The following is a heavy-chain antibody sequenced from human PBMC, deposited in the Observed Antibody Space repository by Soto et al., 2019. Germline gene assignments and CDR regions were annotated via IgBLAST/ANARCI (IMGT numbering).Heavy chain of an antibody. D-gene: IGHD6-13*01. CDR1: GGSISSYY. J-gene: IGHJ6*02. Sequence: SETLSLTCTVSGGSISSYYWSWIRQPPGKGLEWIGYIYYSGSTNYNPSLKSRVTISVDTSKNQFSLKLSSVTAADTAVYYCARLYSSSWYRGHYYYGMDVWGQGTTVTVSS. CDR3: ARLYSSSWYRGHYYYGMDV. CDR2: IYYSGST. V-gene: IGHV4-59*08.